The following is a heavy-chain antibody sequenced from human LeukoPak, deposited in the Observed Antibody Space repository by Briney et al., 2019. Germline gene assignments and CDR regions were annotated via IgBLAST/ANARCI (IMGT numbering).Heavy chain of an antibody. Sequence: KTGGSLRLSCAASGFDFSDYYMSWIRQAPGKGLEWISNIKTTGLTTYYADSVKGRFTISRDNAKNSLFLQMNSLRADDTAIYYCARTYYDILTGYNPYFDYWGQGILVTVSS. V-gene: IGHV3-11*04. J-gene: IGHJ4*02. D-gene: IGHD3-9*01. CDR3: ARTYYDILTGYNPYFDY. CDR1: GFDFSDYY. CDR2: IKTTGLTT.